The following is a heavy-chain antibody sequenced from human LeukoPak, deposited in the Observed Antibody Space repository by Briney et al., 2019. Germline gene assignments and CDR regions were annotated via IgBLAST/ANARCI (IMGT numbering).Heavy chain of an antibody. Sequence: SETLSLTCTVSGGFISSYYWSWIRQPPGKGLEWIGYIYYSGSTNYNPSLKSRVTISVDTSKNQFSLKLSSVTAADTAVYFCARGPYSYDSSGAFDIWGQGTMVTVSS. D-gene: IGHD3-22*01. CDR2: IYYSGST. CDR3: ARGPYSYDSSGAFDI. V-gene: IGHV4-59*08. CDR1: GGFISSYY. J-gene: IGHJ3*02.